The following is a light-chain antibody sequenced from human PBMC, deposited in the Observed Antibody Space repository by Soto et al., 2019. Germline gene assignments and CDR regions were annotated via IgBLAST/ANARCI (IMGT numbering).Light chain of an antibody. CDR3: GSYTTSSTYV. Sequence: QSALTQPASVSGSPGQSITISCTGTSSDIGDYNYVSWYQQHPGKAPKLMIYEVSNRPSGVSNRFSGSKSGNTASLTISGLKADDAADYYCGSYTTSSTYVFGTGTKLTV. J-gene: IGLJ1*01. CDR2: EVS. V-gene: IGLV2-14*01. CDR1: SSDIGDYNY.